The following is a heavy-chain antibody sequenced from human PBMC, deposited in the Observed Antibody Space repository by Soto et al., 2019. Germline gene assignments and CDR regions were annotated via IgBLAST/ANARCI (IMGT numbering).Heavy chain of an antibody. CDR1: GFTFSSYA. CDR2: ISGIGGST. V-gene: IGHV3-23*01. D-gene: IGHD2-15*01. Sequence: GGSLRLSCAASGFTFSSYAMRWVRQAPGKGLEWVSPISGIGGSTNYADSVKGRFTISRDNSKNTLYLQMNSLRAEDTAVYNWAKPFVVVVAARGWFGLWGQGTTVTVSS. J-gene: IGHJ5*02. CDR3: AKPFVVVVAARGWFGL.